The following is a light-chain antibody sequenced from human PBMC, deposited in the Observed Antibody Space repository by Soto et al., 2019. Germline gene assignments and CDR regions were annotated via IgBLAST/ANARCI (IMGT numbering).Light chain of an antibody. CDR3: SSYTTSNTRQIV. V-gene: IGLV2-14*03. CDR2: DVS. J-gene: IGLJ1*01. CDR1: SSDVGGYNY. Sequence: QSALTQPASVSGSPGQSITISCTGTSSDVGGYNYVSWYQHHPGKAPKLMIFDVSNRPSGVSNRFSGSKSGNTASLTISGXXXEDXADYYCSSYTTSNTRQIVFGTGTKLTVL.